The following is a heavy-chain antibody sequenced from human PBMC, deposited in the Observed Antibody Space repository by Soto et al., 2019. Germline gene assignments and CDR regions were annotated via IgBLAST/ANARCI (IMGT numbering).Heavy chain of an antibody. J-gene: IGHJ6*02. Sequence: PGESLKISCKGSGYSFTSYWISWVRQMPGRGLEWMGRIDPSDSYTNYSPSFQGHVTISVDKSISTAYLRWSSLKASDTAMYYCARHARGMNYSDSSGPRVGMDVWGPGTTLPASS. V-gene: IGHV5-10-1*01. CDR1: GYSFTSYW. CDR2: IDPSDSYT. D-gene: IGHD3-22*01. CDR3: ARHARGMNYSDSSGPRVGMDV.